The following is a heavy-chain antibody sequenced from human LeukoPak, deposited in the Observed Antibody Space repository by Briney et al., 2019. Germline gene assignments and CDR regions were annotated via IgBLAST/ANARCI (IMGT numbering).Heavy chain of an antibody. D-gene: IGHD6-13*01. Sequence: SVKVSCKASGGTFSSYAISWVRQAPGQGLEWMGGIIPIFGTANYAQKFQGRVTITADESTSTAYMELSSLRSEDTAVYYCASTSLGIAAADRVWYFDLWGRGTLVTVSS. V-gene: IGHV1-69*13. CDR3: ASTSLGIAAADRVWYFDL. CDR2: IIPIFGTA. CDR1: GGTFSSYA. J-gene: IGHJ2*01.